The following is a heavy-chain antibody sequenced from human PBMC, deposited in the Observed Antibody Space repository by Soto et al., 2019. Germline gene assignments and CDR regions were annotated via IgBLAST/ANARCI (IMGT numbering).Heavy chain of an antibody. CDR1: GGTFSSYA. Sequence: SVKVSCKASGGTFSSYAISWVRQAPGQGLEWMGGIIPIFGTANYAQKFQGRVTITADKSTSTAYMELSSLRSEDTAVYYCASKTENYYYYGMDVWGQGTTVTVSS. J-gene: IGHJ6*02. D-gene: IGHD2-21*02. CDR3: ASKTENYYYYGMDV. CDR2: IIPIFGTA. V-gene: IGHV1-69*06.